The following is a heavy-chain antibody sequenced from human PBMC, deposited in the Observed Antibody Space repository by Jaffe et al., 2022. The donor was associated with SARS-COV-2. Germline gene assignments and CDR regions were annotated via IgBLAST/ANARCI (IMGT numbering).Heavy chain of an antibody. D-gene: IGHD6-13*01. V-gene: IGHV3-7*01. CDR3: ATAFRSAAGID. Sequence: EVQLVESGGGLVQPGHSLRVSCVASGSNISSYWMSWVRQAPGKGLEWVANINQDGNEKHYVDSVKGRFTISRDNAKNSLYLQMNSLRAEDTAVYYCATAFRSAAGIDWGQGTLVTVSS. CDR2: INQDGNEK. J-gene: IGHJ4*02. CDR1: GSNISSYW.